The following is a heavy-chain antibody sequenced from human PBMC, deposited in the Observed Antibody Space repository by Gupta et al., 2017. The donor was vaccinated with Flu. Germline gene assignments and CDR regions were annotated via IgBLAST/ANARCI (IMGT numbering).Heavy chain of an antibody. Sequence: TFSSCSMNWVRQAPGKGVEWVSSISSSSSYIYYADSVKGRFTISRDNAKNSLYLQMNSLRAEDTAVYYCAGPRIAARPLLYWGQGTLVTVSS. V-gene: IGHV3-21*01. J-gene: IGHJ4*02. CDR2: ISSSSSYI. CDR1: TFSSCS. CDR3: AGPRIAARPLLY. D-gene: IGHD6-6*01.